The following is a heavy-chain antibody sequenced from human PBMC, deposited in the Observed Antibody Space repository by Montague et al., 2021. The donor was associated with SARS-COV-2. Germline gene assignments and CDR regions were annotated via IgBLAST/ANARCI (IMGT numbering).Heavy chain of an antibody. D-gene: IGHD3-10*01. CDR1: GFTFSNYW. Sequence: SLRLSCVASGFTFSNYWMSWVRQAPGKGPEWVANIKKDGREKYYLDSVKGRFTISRDNAKNALFLQVNSLRVEDTAVYYCAREISGGDFDCWGQGTLVTVSS. J-gene: IGHJ4*02. V-gene: IGHV3-7*03. CDR2: IKKDGREK. CDR3: AREISGGDFDC.